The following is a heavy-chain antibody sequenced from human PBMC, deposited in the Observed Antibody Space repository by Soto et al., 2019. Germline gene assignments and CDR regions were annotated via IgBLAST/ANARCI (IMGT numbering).Heavy chain of an antibody. V-gene: IGHV4-34*01. Sequence: SETLSLTCAVYGGSFSGYYWSWIRQPPGKGLEWIGEINHSGSTNYNPSLKSRVTIPVDTSKNQFSLKLSSVTAADTAVYYCAGRSTAAMLDYWGQGTLVTVSS. J-gene: IGHJ4*02. CDR1: GGSFSGYY. D-gene: IGHD2-2*01. CDR2: INHSGST. CDR3: AGRSTAAMLDY.